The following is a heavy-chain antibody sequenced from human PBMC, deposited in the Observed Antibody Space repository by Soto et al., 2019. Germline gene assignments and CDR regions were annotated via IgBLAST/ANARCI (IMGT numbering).Heavy chain of an antibody. V-gene: IGHV1-69*01. CDR1: GVTFSSYA. J-gene: IGHJ4*02. CDR2: ISPIFGTA. D-gene: IGHD3-22*01. CDR3: ARDLLDRYYDSSDYYYY. Sequence: QVQLVQSGAEVKKPGSSVKVSCKASGVTFSSYAISWVRQAPGQGLEWMGGISPIFGTANYAQKFQGRVTITADESTSTAYMELSSLRSEDTAVYYCARDLLDRYYDSSDYYYYWGQGTLVTVSS.